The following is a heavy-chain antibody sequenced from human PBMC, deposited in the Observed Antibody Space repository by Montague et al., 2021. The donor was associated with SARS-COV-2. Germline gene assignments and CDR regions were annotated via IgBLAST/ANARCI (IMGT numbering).Heavy chain of an antibody. CDR1: GGSISSGSYY. J-gene: IGHJ4*02. CDR3: ARESLHLTGYYNDYFDH. V-gene: IGHV4-61*02. Sequence: TLSLTCTVSGGSISSGSYYWNWIRQPAGKGLEWIGRIYTSGSTNYNPSLKSRVTISVDTSKNQFSLKLSSVTAAGTAVYYCARESLHLTGYYNDYFDHWGQGTLVTVSS. D-gene: IGHD3-9*01. CDR2: IYTSGST.